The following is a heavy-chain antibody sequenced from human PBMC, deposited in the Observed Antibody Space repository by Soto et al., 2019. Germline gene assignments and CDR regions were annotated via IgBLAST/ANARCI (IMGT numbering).Heavy chain of an antibody. CDR2: IYSGGST. CDR3: ARSSVRKQQLVLFDY. J-gene: IGHJ4*02. D-gene: IGHD6-13*01. Sequence: PGGSLRLSCAASGFTVSSNYMSWVRQAPGKGLEWVSVIYSGGSTYYADSVKGRFTISRDNSKNTLYLQMNSLRAEDTAVYYCARSSVRKQQLVLFDYWGQGTLVTVSS. V-gene: IGHV3-66*01. CDR1: GFTVSSNY.